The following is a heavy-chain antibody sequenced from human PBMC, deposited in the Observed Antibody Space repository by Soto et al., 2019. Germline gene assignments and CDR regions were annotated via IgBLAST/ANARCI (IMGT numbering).Heavy chain of an antibody. CDR3: AKGLINGRWYAAD. J-gene: IGHJ4*02. V-gene: IGHV3-23*01. Sequence: EVHLLESGGGWVQPGESLRLSCGASGFTFSSCVMSWVRQAPGKGLEWVSCITDSGSGTYYADSVKGRFTISRDNSKNTMYLQMNNLRAEDTGVYYCAKGLINGRWYAADWGQGTLVTVSS. D-gene: IGHD6-13*01. CDR1: GFTFSSCV. CDR2: ITDSGSGT.